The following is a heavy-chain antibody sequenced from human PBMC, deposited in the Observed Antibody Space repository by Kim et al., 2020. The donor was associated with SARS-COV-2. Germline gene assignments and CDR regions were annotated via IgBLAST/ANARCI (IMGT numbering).Heavy chain of an antibody. CDR1: GGSVSSGSYY. CDR2: IYYSGST. V-gene: IGHV4-61*01. Sequence: SETLSLTCTVSGGSVSSGSYYWSWIRQPPGKGLEWIGYIYYSGSTNYNPSLKSRVTISVDTSKNQFSLKLSSVTAADTAVYYCARTEVVYSYGRVTPFWFDPWGQGTLVTVSS. CDR3: ARTEVVYSYGRVTPFWFDP. J-gene: IGHJ5*02. D-gene: IGHD5-18*01.